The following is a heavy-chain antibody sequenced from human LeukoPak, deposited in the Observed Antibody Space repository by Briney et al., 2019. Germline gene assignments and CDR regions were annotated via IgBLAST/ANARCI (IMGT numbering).Heavy chain of an antibody. D-gene: IGHD6-13*01. CDR1: GFTVSSSY. J-gene: IGHJ4*02. CDR3: ARGAISSWYED. Sequence: GGSLRLSCAGSGFTVSSSYMSWVRQAPGKGLEWVSVLYSGGSIFYADSVKGRFTISRDISKNMLYLQMNSLRADETAVYYCARGAISSWYEDWGQGTLVTVSS. CDR2: LYSGGSI. V-gene: IGHV3-66*01.